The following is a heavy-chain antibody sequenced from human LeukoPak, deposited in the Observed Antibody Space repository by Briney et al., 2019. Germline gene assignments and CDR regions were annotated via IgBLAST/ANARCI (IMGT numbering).Heavy chain of an antibody. Sequence: GGSLRLSCAASGFTFSNNYMSWVRQAPGKGLEWVSVIYSGGTTYYADSVKGRFTISRDNSKNTLYLRMNSLRADDTAVYYCVRNYTGENYYGLHFWGQGTLVTVSS. CDR3: VRNYTGENYYGLHF. V-gene: IGHV3-66*01. D-gene: IGHD1-26*01. CDR1: GFTFSNNY. J-gene: IGHJ4*02. CDR2: IYSGGTT.